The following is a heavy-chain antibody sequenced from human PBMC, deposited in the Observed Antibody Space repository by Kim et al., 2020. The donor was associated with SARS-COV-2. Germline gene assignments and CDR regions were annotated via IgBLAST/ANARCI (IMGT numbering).Heavy chain of an antibody. J-gene: IGHJ3*02. V-gene: IGHV3-7*01. CDR2: IKQDGSEK. D-gene: IGHD3-22*01. Sequence: GGSLRLSCAASGFTFSSYWMSWVRQAPGKGLEWVANIKQDGSEKYYVDSVKGRFTISRDNAKNSLYLQMNSLRAEDTAVYYCARDTVVITPYDAFDIWGQGTMVTVSS. CDR1: GFTFSSYW. CDR3: ARDTVVITPYDAFDI.